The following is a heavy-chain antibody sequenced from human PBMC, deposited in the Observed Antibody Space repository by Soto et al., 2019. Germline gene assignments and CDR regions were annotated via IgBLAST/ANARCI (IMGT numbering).Heavy chain of an antibody. J-gene: IGHJ6*02. CDR3: ARGRYDILTGYLMDV. V-gene: IGHV3-13*04. CDR2: IGTAGDT. D-gene: IGHD3-9*01. CDR1: GFTFSSYD. Sequence: GGSLRLSCAASGFTFSSYDMHWVRQATGKGLEWVSAIGTAGDTYYPGSVKGRFTISRENAKNSLYLQMNSLRAGDTAVYYCARGRYDILTGYLMDVWGQGTTVTVSS.